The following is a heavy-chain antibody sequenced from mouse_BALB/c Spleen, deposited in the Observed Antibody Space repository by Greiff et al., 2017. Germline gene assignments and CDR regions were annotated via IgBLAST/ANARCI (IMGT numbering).Heavy chain of an antibody. CDR2: IYPGDGDT. Sequence: VQLQQSGAELARPGASVKLSCKASGYTFTSYWMQWVKQRPGQGLEWIGAIYPGDGDTRYTQKFKGKATLTADKSSSTAYMQLSSLASEDSAVYYCARGGNGPHYFDYWGQGTTLTVSS. V-gene: IGHV1-87*01. J-gene: IGHJ2*01. CDR1: GYTFTSYW. CDR3: ARGGNGPHYFDY.